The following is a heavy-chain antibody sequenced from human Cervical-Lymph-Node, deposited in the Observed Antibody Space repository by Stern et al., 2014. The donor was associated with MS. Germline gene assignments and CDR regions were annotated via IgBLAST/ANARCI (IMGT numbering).Heavy chain of an antibody. D-gene: IGHD2-2*01. Sequence: EVQLVESGGGFVQPGGSLRLSCTASGFSLSFSWMAWVRQAPGKGLEWVANINPDGTRMFYVDYVKGRFSISIDNAENSMSLQVNNLRVEDTAVYYCATQRWAIFDYWGRGTPVTVSP. CDR1: GFSLSFSW. V-gene: IGHV3-7*01. J-gene: IGHJ4*01. CDR3: ATQRWAIFDY. CDR2: INPDGTRM.